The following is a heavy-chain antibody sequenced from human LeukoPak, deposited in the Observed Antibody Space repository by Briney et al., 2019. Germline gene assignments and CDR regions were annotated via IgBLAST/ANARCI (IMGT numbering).Heavy chain of an antibody. Sequence: SETLSLTCTVSGDSHSTYYWSWIRQPAGKGLEWIGRIHTSGTTKYNPSLKRRVTMSLDTSKNQFSLSLSSVTAADTAVYYCARGKWLVVYYFDYWGQGSLVTVSS. CDR2: IHTSGTT. J-gene: IGHJ4*02. D-gene: IGHD6-19*01. V-gene: IGHV4-4*07. CDR3: ARGKWLVVYYFDY. CDR1: GDSHSTYY.